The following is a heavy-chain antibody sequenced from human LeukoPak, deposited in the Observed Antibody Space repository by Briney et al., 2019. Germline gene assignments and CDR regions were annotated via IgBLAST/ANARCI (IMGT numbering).Heavy chain of an antibody. V-gene: IGHV1-24*01. J-gene: IGHJ6*02. Sequence: ASVKVSCKVSGYTLTELSMHWVRQAPGKGLEWMGGFDPEDGETIYARKFQGRVTMTEDTSTDTAYMELSSLRSEDTAVYYCARPDIVVVPAAMYGMDVWGQGTTVTVSS. CDR1: GYTLTELS. CDR2: FDPEDGET. CDR3: ARPDIVVVPAAMYGMDV. D-gene: IGHD2-2*01.